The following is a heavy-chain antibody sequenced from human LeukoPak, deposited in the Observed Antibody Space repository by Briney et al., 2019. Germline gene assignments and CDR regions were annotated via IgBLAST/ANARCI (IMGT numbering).Heavy chain of an antibody. V-gene: IGHV4-34*01. CDR1: GGSFSGYY. J-gene: IGHJ4*02. CDR3: ARTRRNRDCHDY. CDR2: INHSGST. D-gene: IGHD2-21*02. Sequence: KSSETLSLTCAVYGGSFSGYYWSWIRQPPGKGLEWIGEINHSGSTNYNPSLKSRVTISVDTSKNQFSLKLSSVTAADTAVYYCARTRRNRDCHDYWGQGNLVTVSS.